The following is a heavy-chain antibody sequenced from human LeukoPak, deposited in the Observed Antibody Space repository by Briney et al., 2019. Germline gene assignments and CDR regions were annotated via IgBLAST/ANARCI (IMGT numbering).Heavy chain of an antibody. CDR2: VRFDGSDH. J-gene: IGHJ4*02. CDR3: ARDLYDHFLDY. Sequence: GGSLRLSWPPAAFTFSNYGIHWARQPPGRGLRWVAVVRFDGSDHYHEDYVKGRFTISRDNSKNTVYLQMNSLRAEDTAVYYCARDLYDHFLDYWGQGTVVTVSS. V-gene: IGHV3-33*01. CDR1: AFTFSNYG. D-gene: IGHD3-3*01.